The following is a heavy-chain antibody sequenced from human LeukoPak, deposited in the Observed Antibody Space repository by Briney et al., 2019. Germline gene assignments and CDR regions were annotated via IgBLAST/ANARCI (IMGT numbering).Heavy chain of an antibody. J-gene: IGHJ4*02. Sequence: GGSPRLSCAASVFTFSDYSMHWVRQAPGKGLEWVAVISYDGKKIFYADSVQGRFTISRDNSKNTVDLQMNSLRAEDMAVYYCARDWGYDSGTYCVYWGQGTMAADSS. CDR1: VFTFSDYS. CDR2: ISYDGKKI. CDR3: ARDWGYDSGTYCVY. V-gene: IGHV3-30*03. D-gene: IGHD3-10*01.